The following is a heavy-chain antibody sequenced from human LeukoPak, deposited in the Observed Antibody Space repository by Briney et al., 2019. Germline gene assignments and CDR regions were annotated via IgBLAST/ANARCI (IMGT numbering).Heavy chain of an antibody. CDR1: GYTFTRYW. J-gene: IGHJ4*02. V-gene: IGHV5-51*01. D-gene: IGHD5-24*01. Sequence: GESLKIACKGSGYTFTRYWIGWVRQMPGKGLEWMAIIYPGDSDTRYSPSFQGQVTISVDKSISTAYMQWSSLKASDTAMYYCARRGRDGYNLWYFDYWGQGTLVTVSS. CDR3: ARRGRDGYNLWYFDY. CDR2: IYPGDSDT.